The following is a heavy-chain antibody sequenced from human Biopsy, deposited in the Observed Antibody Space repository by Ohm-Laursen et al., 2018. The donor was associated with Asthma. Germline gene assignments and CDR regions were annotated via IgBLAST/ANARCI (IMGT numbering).Heavy chain of an antibody. Sequence: GASVKVSCKASGYTFIGCHIHWMRQAPGQGLEWMGRINPNSGGTNYAQKFQGRVTMTRDTSISTAYMEVSRLRSDDTAVYYCARGQKSAGDRWFDPWGQGILVTVSS. V-gene: IGHV1-2*06. CDR1: GYTFIGCH. J-gene: IGHJ5*02. D-gene: IGHD6-13*01. CDR3: ARGQKSAGDRWFDP. CDR2: INPNSGGT.